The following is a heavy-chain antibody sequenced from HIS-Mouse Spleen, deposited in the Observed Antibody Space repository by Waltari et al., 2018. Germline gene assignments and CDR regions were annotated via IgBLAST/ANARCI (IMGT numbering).Heavy chain of an antibody. CDR3: AREIPYSSSWYDWYFDL. J-gene: IGHJ2*01. CDR1: GGSISSSSYY. D-gene: IGHD6-13*01. CDR2: IYYSGST. V-gene: IGHV4-39*07. Sequence: QLQLQESGPGLVKPSETLSLTCTVSGGSISSSSYYWGWIRQPPGKGLEWIGSIYYSGSTYHNPSLKSRVTISVDTSKNQFSLKLSSETAADTAVYYCAREIPYSSSWYDWYFDLWGRGTLVTVSS.